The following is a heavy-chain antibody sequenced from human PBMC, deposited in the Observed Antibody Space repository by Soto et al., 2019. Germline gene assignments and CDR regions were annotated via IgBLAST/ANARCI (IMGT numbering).Heavy chain of an antibody. Sequence: QVQLVQSGAEVKKPGASVKVSFKASGYTFTSYAMHWVRQAPGQRLEWMGWINAGNGNTKYSQKFKGRVTITRDTSASKAYMELSSLRSEDTAVYYCARDLGFGLSDYWGQGTLVTVSS. J-gene: IGHJ4*02. CDR3: ARDLGFGLSDY. D-gene: IGHD3-10*01. CDR2: INAGNGNT. CDR1: GYTFTSYA. V-gene: IGHV1-3*01.